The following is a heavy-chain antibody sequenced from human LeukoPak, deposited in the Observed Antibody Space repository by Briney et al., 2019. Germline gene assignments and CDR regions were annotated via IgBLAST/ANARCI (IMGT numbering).Heavy chain of an antibody. V-gene: IGHV4-59*12. CDR3: ARGSQSLGYCSGGSCRAKIFDY. J-gene: IGHJ4*02. CDR1: GGSISGYY. CDR2: IYSSGST. Sequence: SETLSLTCTVSGGSISGYYWSWIRQPPGKGLEWIGYIYSSGSTNYNPSLKSRVTISVDTSKNQFSLKLSSVTAADTAVYYCARGSQSLGYCSGGSCRAKIFDYWGQGTLVTVSS. D-gene: IGHD2-15*01.